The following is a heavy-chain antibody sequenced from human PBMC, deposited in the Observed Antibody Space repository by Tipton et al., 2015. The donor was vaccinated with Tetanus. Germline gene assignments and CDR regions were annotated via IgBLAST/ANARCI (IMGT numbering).Heavy chain of an antibody. CDR1: GGSFSGYY. Sequence: TLSLTCAVYGGSFSGYYWTWIRQPPGQGLEWIGEIHPSGSANSNPSLNSRVTISVDTSKNQFSLRLTSVIAADTAVYYCARGEDTYKSGNYWGQGTLVTVSS. J-gene: IGHJ4*02. CDR2: IHPSGSA. V-gene: IGHV4-34*01. CDR3: ARGEDTYKSGNY. D-gene: IGHD5-24*01.